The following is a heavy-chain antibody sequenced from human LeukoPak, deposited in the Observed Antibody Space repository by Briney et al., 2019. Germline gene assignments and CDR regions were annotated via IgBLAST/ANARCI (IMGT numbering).Heavy chain of an antibody. V-gene: IGHV1-2*02. D-gene: IGHD3-9*01. CDR1: GYTFTDYY. Sequence: ASVKVSCKASGYTFTDYYIHWVQQAPGQGLEWLGWINPAGGGTNYAQNFQGRVTMTSDTSISTAYMALSSLRSDDTAVYYCARESHFDWLLTGDYWGQGTLVTVSS. J-gene: IGHJ4*02. CDR3: ARESHFDWLLTGDY. CDR2: INPAGGGT.